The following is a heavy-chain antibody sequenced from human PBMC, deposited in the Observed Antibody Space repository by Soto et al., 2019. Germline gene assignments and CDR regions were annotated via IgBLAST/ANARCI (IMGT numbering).Heavy chain of an antibody. CDR1: GFTFSSYA. D-gene: IGHD3-22*01. Sequence: GGSLRLSSAASGFTFSSYAMSWVRQAPGKGLEWVSAISGSGGSTYYADSVKGRFTISRDNSKNTLYLQMNSLRAEDTAVYYYDKDHNDSGNYYYYYGIDVWDQGSTVTVSS. J-gene: IGHJ6*02. CDR3: DKDHNDSGNYYYYYGIDV. CDR2: ISGSGGST. V-gene: IGHV3-23*01.